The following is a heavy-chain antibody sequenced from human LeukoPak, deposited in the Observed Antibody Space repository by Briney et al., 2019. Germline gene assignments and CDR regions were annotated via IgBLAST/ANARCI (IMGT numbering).Heavy chain of an antibody. CDR3: ARDLGDFWSGYYMEGYFDY. Sequence: SETLSLTCTVSGGSISSGSYYWSWIRQPAGKGLEWIGRIYTSGSTNYNPSLKSRVTISVDTSKNQFSLKLSSVTAADTAVYYCARDLGDFWSGYYMEGYFDYWGQGTLVTVSS. D-gene: IGHD3-3*01. J-gene: IGHJ4*02. CDR2: IYTSGST. V-gene: IGHV4-61*02. CDR1: GGSISSGSYY.